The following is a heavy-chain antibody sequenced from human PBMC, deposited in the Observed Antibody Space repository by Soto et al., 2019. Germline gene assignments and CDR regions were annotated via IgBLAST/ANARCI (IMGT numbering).Heavy chain of an antibody. Sequence: GSLRLSCAASGFTFSSYAMHWVRQAPGKGLEWVAVISYDGSNKYYADSVKGRFTISRDNSKNTLYLQMNSLRAEDTAVYYCARDCTIFGVVTCEYFDYSGQGTLVTVSS. J-gene: IGHJ4*02. CDR1: GFTFSSYA. CDR3: ARDCTIFGVVTCEYFDY. CDR2: ISYDGSNK. V-gene: IGHV3-30-3*01. D-gene: IGHD3-3*01.